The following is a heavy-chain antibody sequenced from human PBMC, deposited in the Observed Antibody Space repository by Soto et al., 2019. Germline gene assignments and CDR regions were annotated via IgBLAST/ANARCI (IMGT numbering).Heavy chain of an antibody. CDR2: IIPILGIA. CDR1: GGTFSSYT. D-gene: IGHD3-16*02. J-gene: IGHJ3*02. Sequence: QVQLVQSGAEVTKPGSSVKVSCKASGGTFSSYTISWVRQAPGQGLEWMGRIIPILGIANYAQKFQGRVTITADKSTSTAYMELSSLRSEDTAVYYCASILELGELSEDAFDIWGQGTMVTVSS. V-gene: IGHV1-69*02. CDR3: ASILELGELSEDAFDI.